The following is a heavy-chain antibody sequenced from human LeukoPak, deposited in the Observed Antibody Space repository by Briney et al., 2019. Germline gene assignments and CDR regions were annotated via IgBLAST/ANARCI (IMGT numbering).Heavy chain of an antibody. CDR1: GGSINSGNYY. J-gene: IGHJ4*02. Sequence: PSETLSLTCTVSGGSINSGNYYWNWIRQPAGKGLEWIGRIYTKGGIMYNPSLKSRVAISMDTSKNQFSLDLNSVTAADTAMYYCAREGAGYYWGQGTLVTVSS. CDR2: IYTKGGI. CDR3: AREGAGYY. D-gene: IGHD1-26*01. V-gene: IGHV4-61*02.